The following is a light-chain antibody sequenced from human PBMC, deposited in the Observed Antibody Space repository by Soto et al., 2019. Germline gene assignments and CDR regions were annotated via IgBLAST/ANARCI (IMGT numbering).Light chain of an antibody. CDR1: ETINRX. J-gene: IGKJ1*01. CDR3: QHNKLYSTWT. V-gene: IGKV1-5*01. CDR2: DAS. Sequence: GNRVTINCRASETINRXLAXXQXXPXXXXXLXXXDASTLESGVPSRFRGSGSGTEFLLTISNLQPDDFATYYCQHNKLYSTWTFGHGTKVDIK.